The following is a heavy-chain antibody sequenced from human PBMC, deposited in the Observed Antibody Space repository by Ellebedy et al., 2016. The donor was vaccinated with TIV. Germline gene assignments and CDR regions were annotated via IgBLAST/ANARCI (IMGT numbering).Heavy chain of an antibody. D-gene: IGHD2-2*01. J-gene: IGHJ4*02. CDR2: IKSKTDGGTT. CDR3: TAYCSSTSCWDY. Sequence: GGSLRLSCAASGFTFSNAWMSWVRQAPGKGLEWVGRIKSKTDGGTTDYAAPVKGRFTISRDDSKNTLYLQMNSLKTEDTAVYYCTAYCSSTSCWDYWGQGTLVTVSS. V-gene: IGHV3-15*01. CDR1: GFTFSNAW.